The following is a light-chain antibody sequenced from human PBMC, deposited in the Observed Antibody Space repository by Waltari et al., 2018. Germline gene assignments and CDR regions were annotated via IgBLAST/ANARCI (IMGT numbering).Light chain of an antibody. CDR3: QQYGSSTYT. CDR1: QSVSSTY. Sequence: ESVLTQSPGTLSLSPGERATLSCRASQSVSSTYLAWYQQKPGQAPRLLIYGASSRATGIPDRFSGSGSGADFTLTISRLEPEDFAVYYCQQYGSSTYTFGQGT. CDR2: GAS. J-gene: IGKJ2*01. V-gene: IGKV3-20*01.